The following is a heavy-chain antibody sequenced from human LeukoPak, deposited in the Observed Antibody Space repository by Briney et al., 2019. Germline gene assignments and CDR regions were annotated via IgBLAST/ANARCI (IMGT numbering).Heavy chain of an antibody. V-gene: IGHV4-4*09. CDR3: ARGREGTYSNCHYYYMDV. CDR2: IYTSGST. J-gene: IGHJ6*03. D-gene: IGHD4-11*01. CDR1: GGSISSYY. Sequence: SETLSLTCTVSGGSISSYYWSWIRQPPGKGLEWIGYIYTSGSTNYNPSLKSRVTISVDTSKNQFSLKLSSVTAADTAVYYCARGREGTYSNCHYYYMDVWGKGTTVTVSS.